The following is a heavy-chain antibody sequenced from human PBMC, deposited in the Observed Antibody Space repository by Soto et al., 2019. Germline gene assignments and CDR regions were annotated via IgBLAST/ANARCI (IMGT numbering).Heavy chain of an antibody. D-gene: IGHD5-18*01. V-gene: IGHV3-48*01. J-gene: IGHJ4*02. CDR3: AKQLWHQYYFDY. Sequence: GGSLRLSCAASGFTFSSYSMNWVRQAPGKGLEWVSSISSSSSTTYYADSVKGRFTISRDNSKNTLYLQMNSLRAEDTAVYYCAKQLWHQYYFDYWGQGTLVTVSS. CDR1: GFTFSSYS. CDR2: ISSSSSTT.